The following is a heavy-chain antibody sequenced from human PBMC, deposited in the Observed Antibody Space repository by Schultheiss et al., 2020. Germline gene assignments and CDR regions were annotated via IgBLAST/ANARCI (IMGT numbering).Heavy chain of an antibody. Sequence: SLKISCAASGFTVSSNYMSWVRQAPGKGLVWVSGISWNSGSIGYADSVKGRFTISRDNAKNSLYLQMNSLRAEDTALYYCAKGAGYDSSGYYYDDAFDIWGQGTMVTVSS. V-gene: IGHV3-9*01. D-gene: IGHD3-22*01. J-gene: IGHJ3*02. CDR1: GFTVSSNY. CDR2: ISWNSGSI. CDR3: AKGAGYDSSGYYYDDAFDI.